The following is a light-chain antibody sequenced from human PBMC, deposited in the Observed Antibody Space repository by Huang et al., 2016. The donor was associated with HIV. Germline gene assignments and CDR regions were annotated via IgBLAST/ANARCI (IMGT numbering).Light chain of an antibody. CDR3: QQSQNTPWT. J-gene: IGKJ1*01. Sequence: DIQMTQYPSSLSASIGDRVTMTCRASHNINSNLNWYQQKPGKAPKLLIFVATYLASDVPSRFSGSGSGTHFTLTIDGLQPEDLATYFCQQSQNTPWTFGQGSRLEIK. CDR2: VAT. V-gene: IGKV1-39*01. CDR1: HNINSN.